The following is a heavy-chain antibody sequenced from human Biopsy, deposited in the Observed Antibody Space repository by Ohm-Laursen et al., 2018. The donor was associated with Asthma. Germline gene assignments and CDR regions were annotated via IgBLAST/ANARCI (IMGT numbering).Heavy chain of an antibody. V-gene: IGHV3-30*09. CDR3: ARDVMEWYLPAFDS. CDR1: GFTFSDYY. CDR2: GGSYYDGGLK. Sequence: SLRLSCAASGFTFSDYYMSWIRQAPGKGLEWVAVGGSYYDGGLKYYADSVNGRFAVSRDDSKNTLYLQMNSLRPDDTAVYYCARDVMEWYLPAFDSWGQGTLVTVSS. J-gene: IGHJ4*02. D-gene: IGHD3-3*01.